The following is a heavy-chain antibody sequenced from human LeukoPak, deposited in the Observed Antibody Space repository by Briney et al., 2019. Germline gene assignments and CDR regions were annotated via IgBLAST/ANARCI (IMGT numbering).Heavy chain of an antibody. V-gene: IGHV4-59*08. CDR3: ARHSQGYYDSSGYDY. D-gene: IGHD3-22*01. J-gene: IGHJ4*02. CDR1: GVSLSSYY. Sequence: SETLSLTCTVSGVSLSSYYLSWIRQPPGKGLEWIGYIYYSGNTNYTPSLKSRVTISVDTSKNQFSLKLSSVTAADTAVYYCARHSQGYYDSSGYDYWGQGTLVTVSS. CDR2: IYYSGNT.